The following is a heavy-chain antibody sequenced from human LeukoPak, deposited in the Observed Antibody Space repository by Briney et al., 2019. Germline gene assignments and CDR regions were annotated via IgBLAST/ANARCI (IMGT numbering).Heavy chain of an antibody. D-gene: IGHD6-6*01. J-gene: IGHJ5*02. CDR1: GGSFSGYY. V-gene: IGHV4-34*01. CDR3: ARGRAIRRVIAARPGSWFDH. CDR2: INHSGST. Sequence: SETLSLTCAVYGGSFSGYYWSWIRQPPGKGLEWIGEINHSGSTNYNPSLKSRVTISVDTSKNQFSLKLSSVTAADTAVYYCARGRAIRRVIAARPGSWFDHWGQGTLVTVSS.